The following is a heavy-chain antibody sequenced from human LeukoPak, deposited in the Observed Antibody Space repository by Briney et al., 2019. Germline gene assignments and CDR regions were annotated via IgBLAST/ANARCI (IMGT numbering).Heavy chain of an antibody. Sequence: SETLSLTCTVSGGSISSGDYYWSWIRQPPGKGLEWIGNIYYSGSTYYNPSLKSRVTISVDTSKNQFSLKLSSVTAADTAVYYCARVVVVVPAAQPLFDYWGQGTLVTVSS. CDR3: ARVVVVVPAAQPLFDY. CDR2: IYYSGST. D-gene: IGHD2-2*01. CDR1: GGSISSGDYY. V-gene: IGHV4-30-4*01. J-gene: IGHJ4*02.